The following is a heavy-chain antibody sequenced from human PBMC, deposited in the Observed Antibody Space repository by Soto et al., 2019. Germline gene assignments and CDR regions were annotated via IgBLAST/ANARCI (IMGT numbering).Heavy chain of an antibody. CDR3: ARHPSNFWFDP. CDR2: IYYSGST. J-gene: IGHJ5*02. V-gene: IGHV4-39*01. CDR1: GGSISSSSYF. Sequence: QLQLQESGPGLVKPSETLSLTCTVSGGSISSSSYFWGWIRQPPGKGLEWIGSIYYSGSTYYNPSLKGRXTXSXYTSKNQFSLKLSSVTAADTAVYYCARHPSNFWFDPWGQGTLVTVSS. D-gene: IGHD4-4*01.